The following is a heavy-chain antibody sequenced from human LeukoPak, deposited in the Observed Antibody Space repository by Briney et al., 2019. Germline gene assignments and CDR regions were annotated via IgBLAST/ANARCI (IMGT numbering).Heavy chain of an antibody. J-gene: IGHJ4*02. D-gene: IGHD2-15*01. CDR3: ARSRGRRGGSSFVWRFFDY. Sequence: PSETLSLTCAVYGGSFSGYYWSWIRQPQGKGLEWIGEINHSGSTNYNPSLKSRVTISVDTSKNQFSLKLSSVTAADTAVYYCARSRGRRGGSSFVWRFFDYWGQGTLVTVSS. CDR1: GGSFSGYY. CDR2: INHSGST. V-gene: IGHV4-34*01.